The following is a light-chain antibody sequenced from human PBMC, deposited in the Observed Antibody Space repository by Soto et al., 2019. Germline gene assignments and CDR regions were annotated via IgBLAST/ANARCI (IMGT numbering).Light chain of an antibody. CDR3: QQYGDSPQT. Sequence: EIVLTQSPGTLSLSPGERAPLSRRASQSVGSSLSWYQQKPGQAPRLLFYGASNRATAIPDRFSGSGFGTDFTLTITRLEPEDFAVYYCQQYGDSPQTFGPGTKVDIK. CDR1: QSVGSS. V-gene: IGKV3-20*01. J-gene: IGKJ1*01. CDR2: GAS.